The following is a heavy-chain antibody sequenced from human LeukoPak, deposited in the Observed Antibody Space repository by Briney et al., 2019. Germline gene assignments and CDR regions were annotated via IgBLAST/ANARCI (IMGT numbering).Heavy chain of an antibody. CDR1: GGSMSSYY. J-gene: IGHJ4*02. Sequence: SETLSLTCTVPGGSMSSYYWSWIRQPPGKGLEYIGYIYYSGSTNYNPSLKSRVTISVDTSKNQFSLKLSSVTAADTAVYYCARVGRWLQFFDYWGQGTLVTVSS. D-gene: IGHD5-24*01. V-gene: IGHV4-59*01. CDR2: IYYSGST. CDR3: ARVGRWLQFFDY.